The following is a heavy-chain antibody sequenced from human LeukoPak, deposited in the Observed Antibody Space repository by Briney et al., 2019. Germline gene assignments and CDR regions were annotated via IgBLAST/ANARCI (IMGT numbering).Heavy chain of an antibody. CDR2: ISSSSSYI. D-gene: IGHD6-19*01. Sequence: PGGSLRLSCAASGFTFSSYSMNWVRQAPGKGLEWVSSISSSSSYIYYADSVKGRFTISRGNAKNSLYLQMNSLRAEDTAVYYCAREGQKQWPDVPTAARSYYYYMDVWGKGTTVTVSS. V-gene: IGHV3-21*01. CDR1: GFTFSSYS. J-gene: IGHJ6*03. CDR3: AREGQKQWPDVPTAARSYYYYMDV.